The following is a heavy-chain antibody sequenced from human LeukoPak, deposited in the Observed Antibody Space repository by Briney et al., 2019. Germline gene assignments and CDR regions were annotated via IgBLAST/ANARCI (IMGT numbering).Heavy chain of an antibody. D-gene: IGHD6-13*01. CDR3: AIRGYSSI. J-gene: IGHJ3*02. CDR1: GFPFTNYA. CDR2: ISSGSGVST. V-gene: IGHV3-23*01. Sequence: GGSLRLSCAASGFPFTNYAMSWVRQAPGKGLEWVSTISSGSGVSTYYADPVKGRFTISRDNSKNTLYLQINSLRAEDTAVYYCAIRGYSSIWGQGTMVTVSS.